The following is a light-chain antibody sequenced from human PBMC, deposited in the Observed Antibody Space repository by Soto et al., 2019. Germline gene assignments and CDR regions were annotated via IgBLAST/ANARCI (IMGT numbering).Light chain of an antibody. Sequence: DVVMTQSPLSLPVTPGEPASISSRSSQSLLHSNGNTYLDWYLQKPGQSPQLLIYLSFNRASGVPDRFSGSGTGTDFTLKISRVEAEDVGVYYCMQGLHGPWTFGQGTKVEIK. V-gene: IGKV2-28*01. CDR3: MQGLHGPWT. CDR1: QSLLHSNGNTY. CDR2: LSF. J-gene: IGKJ1*01.